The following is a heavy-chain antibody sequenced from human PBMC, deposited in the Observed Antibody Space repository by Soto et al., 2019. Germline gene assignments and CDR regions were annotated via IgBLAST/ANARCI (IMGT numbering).Heavy chain of an antibody. CDR3: ARQLGLWQPLDH. Sequence: PSETLSLTCTLSARSMRDYYCRSIRQSPGKALEWIGYIYYSGNTNYNPSLKTRVTISIDMPKSLFSLKLNAVTAADTAVYYCARQLGLWQPLDHWGRGTLVTVSS. CDR1: ARSMRDYY. J-gene: IGHJ4*02. V-gene: IGHV4-59*01. CDR2: IYYSGNT. D-gene: IGHD1-1*01.